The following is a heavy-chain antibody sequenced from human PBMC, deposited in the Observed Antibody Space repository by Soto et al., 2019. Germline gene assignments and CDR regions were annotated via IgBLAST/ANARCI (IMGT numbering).Heavy chain of an antibody. CDR2: ISWSSDTI. CDR3: AKGGSVTNFKFDS. D-gene: IGHD4-4*01. Sequence: PGGSLRLSCAASGFTFDDYAMHWVRQAPGKGLEWVSSISWSSDTIAYADSVKGRFTISRDNAKNSLFLQMNSLRADDTALYYCAKGGSVTNFKFDSWGQGA. V-gene: IGHV3-9*01. CDR1: GFTFDDYA. J-gene: IGHJ4*02.